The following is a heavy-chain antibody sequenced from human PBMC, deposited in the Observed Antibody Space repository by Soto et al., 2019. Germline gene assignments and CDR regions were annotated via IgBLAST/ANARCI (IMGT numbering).Heavy chain of an antibody. CDR3: AKDRRPEEGSWCLFDY. V-gene: IGHV3-23*01. J-gene: IGHJ4*02. CDR2: ISASGDIT. CDR1: GFTFSSYA. D-gene: IGHD6-13*01. Sequence: EVQLLESGGGLVQPGGSLRLSCAASGFTFSSYALSWVRQAPGKGLEWVSVISASGDITYYADSVKGRFTISRDNSKNTLYLQMNSLRAEDTAVYYCAKDRRPEEGSWCLFDYWGQGTLVTVSS.